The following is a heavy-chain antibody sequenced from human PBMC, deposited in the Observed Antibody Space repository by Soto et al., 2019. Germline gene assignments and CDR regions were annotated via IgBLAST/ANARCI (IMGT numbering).Heavy chain of an antibody. Sequence: QVQLVQSGAEVKKPGAAVKVSCKASGYTFTSYDINWVRQATGQGLEWMGWMNPNSGNTGYAQKFQGRVTMTRNTSASTAYMELSSLISEDTAVYYCARVLAGYYAYRNWFDPWGQGTLVAVSS. CDR3: ARVLAGYYAYRNWFDP. V-gene: IGHV1-8*01. CDR1: GYTFTSYD. J-gene: IGHJ5*02. CDR2: MNPNSGNT. D-gene: IGHD3-22*01.